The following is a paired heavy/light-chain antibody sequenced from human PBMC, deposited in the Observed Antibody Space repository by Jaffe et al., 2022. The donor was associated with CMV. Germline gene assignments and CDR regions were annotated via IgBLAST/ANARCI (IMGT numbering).Heavy chain of an antibody. CDR2: IYWNDDK. D-gene: IGHD3-22*01. CDR3: AHTYYYDSSGYFPGTPGGRYGMDV. Sequence: QITLKESGPTLVKPTQTLTLTCTFSGFSLSTSGVGVGWIRQPPGKALEWLALIYWNDDKRYSPSLKSRLTITKDTSKNQVVLTMTNMDPVDTATYYCAHTYYYDSSGYFPGTPGGRYGMDVWGQGTTVTVSS. V-gene: IGHV2-5*01. CDR1: GFSLSTSGVG. J-gene: IGHJ6*02.
Light chain of an antibody. CDR3: QQYDNRRLT. Sequence: DIQMTQSPSSLSASVGDRVTITCQASQDISNYLNWYQQKPGKAPKLLIYDASNLETGVPSRFSGSGSGTDFTFTISSLQPEDIATYYCQQYDNRRLTFGGGTKVEIK. CDR1: QDISNY. J-gene: IGKJ4*01. CDR2: DAS. V-gene: IGKV1-33*01.